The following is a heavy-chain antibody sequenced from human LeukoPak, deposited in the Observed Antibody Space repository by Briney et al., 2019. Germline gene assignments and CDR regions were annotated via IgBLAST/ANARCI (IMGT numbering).Heavy chain of an antibody. V-gene: IGHV3-33*06. CDR1: GFTFSSYG. D-gene: IGHD3-10*01. Sequence: GGSLRLSCAASGFTFSSYGMHWVRQAPGKGLEWVAVIWYDGSNKYYADSVKGRFTISRDNSKNTLYLQMNSLRAEDTALYYCAKDRRLWFGESIDYWGQGTLVTVSS. CDR2: IWYDGSNK. CDR3: AKDRRLWFGESIDY. J-gene: IGHJ4*02.